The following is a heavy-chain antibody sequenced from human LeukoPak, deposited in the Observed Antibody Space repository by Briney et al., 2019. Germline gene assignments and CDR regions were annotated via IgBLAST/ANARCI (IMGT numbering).Heavy chain of an antibody. D-gene: IGHD3-3*01. CDR2: INPSGGGT. V-gene: IGHV1-46*01. CDR3: ARDQGPNDFWSGYYYYYYGMDV. Sequence: ASVKVSCKASGYTFTSYYMHWVRQAPGQGLEWMGIINPSGGGTSYAQKFQGRVTMTRDTSTSTVYMELSSLRSEDTAVYYCARDQGPNDFWSGYYYYYYGMDVWGQGTTVTVSS. J-gene: IGHJ6*02. CDR1: GYTFTSYY.